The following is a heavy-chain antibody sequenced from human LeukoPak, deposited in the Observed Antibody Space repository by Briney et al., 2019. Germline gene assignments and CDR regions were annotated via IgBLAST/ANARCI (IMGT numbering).Heavy chain of an antibody. CDR2: IRYDGSNK. Sequence: PGGSLRLSCAASGFTFSSYGMHWVRQAPGKGLEWVAFIRYDGSNKYYADSVKGRFTISRDNSKNTLYLQMNSLRAEDTAVYYCAKGSRIAAAGTVYFDCWGQGTLVTVSS. J-gene: IGHJ4*02. CDR1: GFTFSSYG. V-gene: IGHV3-30*02. D-gene: IGHD6-13*01. CDR3: AKGSRIAAAGTVYFDC.